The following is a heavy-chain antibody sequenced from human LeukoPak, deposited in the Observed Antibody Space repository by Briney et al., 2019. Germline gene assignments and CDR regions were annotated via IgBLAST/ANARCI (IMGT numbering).Heavy chain of an antibody. Sequence: GGSLRLSCAASGFTVTYTYMSWVRQTPGKGLEWVSVMYAGDGGAYYADSVKGRFTISRDHSQNMVHLQMNSLRIEDTAVYFCASGKSVYDFCWLDPWGQGTPVSVSS. CDR2: MYAGDGGA. CDR3: ASGKSVYDFCWLDP. D-gene: IGHD3-3*01. J-gene: IGHJ5*02. CDR1: GFTVTYTY. V-gene: IGHV3-66*02.